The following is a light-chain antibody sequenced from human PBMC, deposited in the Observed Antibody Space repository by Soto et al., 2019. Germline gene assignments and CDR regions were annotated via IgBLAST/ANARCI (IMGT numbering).Light chain of an antibody. CDR3: QQYKNWPRT. CDR2: GAS. V-gene: IGKV3-15*01. J-gene: IGKJ1*01. CDR1: QSVDIN. Sequence: EIVLTQSPATLSVSPGERVTLSCRASQSVDINLAWYQQKPGQAPRLVIYGASTRATDMPGTFSGSGSGTEFTLTISSLQPEDFGVYYCQQYKNWPRTFGQGTKVDI.